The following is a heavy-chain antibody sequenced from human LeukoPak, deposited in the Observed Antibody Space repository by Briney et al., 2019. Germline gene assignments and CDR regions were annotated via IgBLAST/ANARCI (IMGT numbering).Heavy chain of an antibody. CDR1: AYSISSDYY. J-gene: IGHJ5*02. CDR2: IYHSGTT. Sequence: PSETLSLTCAVSAYSISSDYYWGWIRQPPGKGLEWIGTIYHSGTTYYSPSLKSRVTISVDTSKNQFSLKLSSVTAADTAVYYCARESVSSGTNWFDPWGQGTLVTVS. V-gene: IGHV4-38-2*02. D-gene: IGHD3-10*01. CDR3: ARESVSSGTNWFDP.